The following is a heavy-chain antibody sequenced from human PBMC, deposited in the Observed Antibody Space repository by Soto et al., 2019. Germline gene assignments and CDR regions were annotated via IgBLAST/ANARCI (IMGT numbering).Heavy chain of an antibody. CDR1: GFTFSNFA. CDR3: AKGGATYGLLTHDY. D-gene: IGHD3-9*01. V-gene: IGHV3-23*01. J-gene: IGHJ4*02. Sequence: PGGSLRLSCVVSGFTFSNFAMSWVRQAPGKGLEWVSTLTGSSGVTYYADSVKGRFAISRDNSRNTLSLQMNSLTAEDTAVYYCAKGGATYGLLTHDYWGQGTRVTV. CDR2: LTGSSGVT.